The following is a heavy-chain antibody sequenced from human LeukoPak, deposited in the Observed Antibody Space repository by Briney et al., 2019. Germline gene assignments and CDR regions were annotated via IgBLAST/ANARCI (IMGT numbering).Heavy chain of an antibody. J-gene: IGHJ4*02. CDR3: ARGRGGATVGYFDY. D-gene: IGHD4-23*01. Sequence: ASVKVPCKASGYTFSDYAIHWVRQAPGQRLEWMGWINVGNGNIKYSQKFQGRVTITRDTSASTAYMELSSLRSEDTAVYYCARGRGGATVGYFDYWGQGALVTVSS. V-gene: IGHV1-3*01. CDR1: GYTFSDYA. CDR2: INVGNGNI.